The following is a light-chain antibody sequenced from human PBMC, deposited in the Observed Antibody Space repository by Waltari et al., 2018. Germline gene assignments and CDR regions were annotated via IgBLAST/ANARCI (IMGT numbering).Light chain of an antibody. CDR1: QRVGSH. V-gene: IGKV3-11*01. CDR2: DAS. J-gene: IGKJ3*01. Sequence: ENVLTQSPATLSLSPGERATLSCRASQRVGSHLAWYQQKSGQAPRLLIFDASNRATGVPAKFSGSGSETDFTLTISSLEPEEAAVYYCHQRSNWPGTFGPGTRVEIK. CDR3: HQRSNWPGT.